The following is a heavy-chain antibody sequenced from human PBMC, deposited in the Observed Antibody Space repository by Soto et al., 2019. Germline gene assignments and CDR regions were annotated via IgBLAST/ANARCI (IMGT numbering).Heavy chain of an antibody. CDR1: GYTFTDYY. D-gene: IGHD2-2*01. V-gene: IGHV1-2*02. CDR2: INPSSGGT. Sequence: ASVKVSCKTSGYTFTDYYMHWVRQAPGLGLERMGWINPSSGGTNYAQRFQGRVTMTWDTSSSTAYLELSNLRSDDTAVYYCARDFEPLVVPAAVVGNWFDPWGQGTLVTVSS. J-gene: IGHJ5*02. CDR3: ARDFEPLVVPAAVVGNWFDP.